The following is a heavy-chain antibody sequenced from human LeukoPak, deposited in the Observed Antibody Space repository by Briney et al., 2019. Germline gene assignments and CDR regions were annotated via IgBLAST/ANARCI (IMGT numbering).Heavy chain of an antibody. Sequence: GGSLRLSCAASGFTFSSYAMHWVRQAPGKGLEWVAVISYDGSNKYYAGSVKGRFTISRDNSKNTLYLQMNSLRAEDTAVYYCARVGGTTEWFGELFLPFDYWGQGTLVTVSS. V-gene: IGHV3-30-3*01. CDR1: GFTFSSYA. J-gene: IGHJ4*02. D-gene: IGHD3-10*01. CDR2: ISYDGSNK. CDR3: ARVGGTTEWFGELFLPFDY.